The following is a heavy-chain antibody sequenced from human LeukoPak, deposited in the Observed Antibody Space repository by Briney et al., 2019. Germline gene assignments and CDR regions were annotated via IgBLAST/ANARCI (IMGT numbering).Heavy chain of an antibody. CDR1: GYRFTSYW. CDR2: IYPGDSDT. V-gene: IGHV5-51*01. Sequence: GESLKISFKGSGYRFTSYWIGWVRPMPGKGLEWLGIIYPGDSDTRYSPSFQGQGIISVDKSINTAYLQWGTLKASGTAVYYCARHSSGADYDAFDIWGQGTTVTVSS. D-gene: IGHD4-11*01. J-gene: IGHJ3*02. CDR3: ARHSSGADYDAFDI.